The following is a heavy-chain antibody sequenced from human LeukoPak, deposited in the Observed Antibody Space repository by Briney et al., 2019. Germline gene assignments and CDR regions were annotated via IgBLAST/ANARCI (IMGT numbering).Heavy chain of an antibody. Sequence: ASVKVSCKASGYTFTGYYMHWVRQAPGQGLEWMGWINPNSGGTNYAQKFQGRVTMTRDTSISTAYMELSRLRSDDTAVYYCATAFGWLGRTLRFDPWGQGTLVTVSS. CDR3: ATAFGWLGRTLRFDP. CDR2: INPNSGGT. J-gene: IGHJ5*02. D-gene: IGHD6-19*01. CDR1: GYTFTGYY. V-gene: IGHV1-2*02.